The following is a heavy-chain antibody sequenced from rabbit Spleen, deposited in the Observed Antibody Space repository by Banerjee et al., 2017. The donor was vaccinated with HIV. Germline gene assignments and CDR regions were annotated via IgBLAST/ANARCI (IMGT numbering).Heavy chain of an antibody. CDR3: ARETSSGWGVVSYYFNL. V-gene: IGHV1S45*01. D-gene: IGHD4-1*01. CDR1: GFSFSSRYY. Sequence: QEQLVESGGGLVKPGASLTLICTASGFSFSSRYYMCWVRQAPGKGLEWIACIYSGSSGDTYYASWAKGRFPISKTSSTTVTLQMTSLTAADTATYFCARETSSGWGVVSYYFNLWGPGTLVTVS. J-gene: IGHJ4*01. CDR2: IYSGSSGDT.